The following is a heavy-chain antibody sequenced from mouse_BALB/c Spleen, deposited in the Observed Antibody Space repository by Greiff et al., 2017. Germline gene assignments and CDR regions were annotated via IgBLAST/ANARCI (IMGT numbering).Heavy chain of an antibody. CDR3: TYDGYSLLAY. Sequence: LQQPGSELVRPGASVKLSCKASGYTFTSYWMHWVKQRPGQGLEWIGNIYPGSGSTNYDEKFKSKATLTVDTSSSTAYMQLSSLTSEDSAVYYCTYDGYSLLAYWGQGTLVTVSA. J-gene: IGHJ3*01. CDR1: GYTFTSYW. CDR2: IYPGSGST. D-gene: IGHD2-3*01. V-gene: IGHV1S22*01.